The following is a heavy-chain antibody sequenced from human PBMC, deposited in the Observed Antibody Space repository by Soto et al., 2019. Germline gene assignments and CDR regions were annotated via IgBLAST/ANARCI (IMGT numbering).Heavy chain of an antibody. Sequence: GGSLRLSCAASGITVSGNYMNWVRQAPGKGLEWVSVIYSGGSTYYADSVKGRFTISRDNSKNTLYLQMNSLRAEDTAVYYCARDLRGRMNGGNTYYFDYWGQGT. CDR3: ARDLRGRMNGGNTYYFDY. CDR2: IYSGGST. V-gene: IGHV3-66*01. J-gene: IGHJ4*02. CDR1: GITVSGNY. D-gene: IGHD1-26*01.